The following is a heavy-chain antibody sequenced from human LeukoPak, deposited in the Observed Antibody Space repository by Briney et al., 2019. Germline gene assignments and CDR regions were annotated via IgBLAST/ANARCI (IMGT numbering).Heavy chain of an antibody. D-gene: IGHD6-6*01. CDR1: GGSFSGYY. CDR2: INHSGST. J-gene: IGHJ4*02. V-gene: IGHV4-34*01. Sequence: SETLPLTCAVYGGSFSGYYWSWIRQPPGKGLEWIGEINHSGSTNYNPSLKSRVTISVDTSKNQFSLKLSSVTAADTAVYYCARGHSSSSPFDYWGQGTLVTVSS. CDR3: ARGHSSSSPFDY.